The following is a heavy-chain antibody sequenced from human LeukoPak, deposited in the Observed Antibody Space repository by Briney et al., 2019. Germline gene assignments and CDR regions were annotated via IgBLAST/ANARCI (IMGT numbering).Heavy chain of an antibody. D-gene: IGHD4-17*01. Sequence: GGSLRLSCAASGFTFSNYVIHWVRQAPGKGLEWVSLIRYDGSSKYYADSVRGRVTISRDNSENTLYLQMNSLRAEDTAVYYCARYSGNYGLDYWGQGTLVTVSS. V-gene: IGHV3-30*02. CDR3: ARYSGNYGLDY. CDR1: GFTFSNYV. CDR2: IRYDGSSK. J-gene: IGHJ4*02.